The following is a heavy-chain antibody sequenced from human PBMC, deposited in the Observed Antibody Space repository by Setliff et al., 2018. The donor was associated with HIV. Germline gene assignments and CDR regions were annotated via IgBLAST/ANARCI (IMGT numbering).Heavy chain of an antibody. CDR2: IIPIFATA. D-gene: IGHD3-22*01. CDR3: ARDKALYYYDGSGSPLFDI. J-gene: IGHJ3*02. V-gene: IGHV1-69*05. Sequence: SVKVSCKASGGTFSSYTINWVRQAPGQGLEWMGGIIPIFATANYAQKFQGRVTMTTDTSTNTAYMELRSLTSDDTAVYYCARDKALYYYDGSGSPLFDIWGQGTMVT. CDR1: GGTFSSYT.